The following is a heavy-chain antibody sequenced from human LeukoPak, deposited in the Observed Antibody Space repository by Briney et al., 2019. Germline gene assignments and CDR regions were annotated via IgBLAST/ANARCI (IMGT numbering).Heavy chain of an antibody. V-gene: IGHV4-59*01. D-gene: IGHD1-26*01. CDR2: IFYSGST. CDR1: GGSISGYY. Sequence: SETLSLTCTVSGGSISGYYWSWIRQPPGKGLEWIGYIFYSGSTNYNPSLQSRVTISVDTSKTQFSLKLSSVTAADTAVYYCARGEWDLLFDYWGQGTLVTVSS. J-gene: IGHJ4*02. CDR3: ARGEWDLLFDY.